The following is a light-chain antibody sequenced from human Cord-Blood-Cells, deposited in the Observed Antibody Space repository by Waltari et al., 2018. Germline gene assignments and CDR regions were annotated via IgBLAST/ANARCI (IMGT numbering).Light chain of an antibody. J-gene: IGLJ3*02. CDR1: SSHVGGYNY. CDR2: EVS. CDR3: SSYAGSNNLV. Sequence: QSALTQPPSASGSPGPSVTIPCTGTSSHVGGYNYVPWYQQHPGKAPKLMIYEVSTRPSGVPARFSGSKSGNTASLTVSGLQAEDEADYYCSSYAGSNNLVFGGGTKLTVL. V-gene: IGLV2-8*01.